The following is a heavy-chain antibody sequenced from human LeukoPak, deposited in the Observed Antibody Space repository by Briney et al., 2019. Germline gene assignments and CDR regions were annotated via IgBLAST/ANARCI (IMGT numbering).Heavy chain of an antibody. CDR1: GFTFSVYW. CDR3: AKVMTTVTHDAFDI. Sequence: GGSLRLSCAASGFTFSVYWMHWVRQAPGKGPVWVSRIKTDGSITDYADSVKGRCIISRDNAKNTLYLQMNSLRAEDTAVYYCAKVMTTVTHDAFDIWGEGTMVTVSS. J-gene: IGHJ3*02. CDR2: IKTDGSIT. V-gene: IGHV3-74*01. D-gene: IGHD4-17*01.